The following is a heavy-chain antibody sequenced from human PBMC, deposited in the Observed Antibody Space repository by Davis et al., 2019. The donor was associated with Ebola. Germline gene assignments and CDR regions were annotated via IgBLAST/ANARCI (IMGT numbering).Heavy chain of an antibody. CDR1: GFTFSSYW. Sequence: GGSLRLSCAASGFTFSSYWMSWVRQAPGKGLEWVANIKQDGSEKYYVDSVKGRFTISRDNAKNSLYLQMNSLRAEDTAVYYCARGPSVQLERTPFSYWGQGTLVTVSS. CDR3: ARGPSVQLERTPFSY. CDR2: IKQDGSEK. D-gene: IGHD1-1*01. J-gene: IGHJ4*02. V-gene: IGHV3-7*01.